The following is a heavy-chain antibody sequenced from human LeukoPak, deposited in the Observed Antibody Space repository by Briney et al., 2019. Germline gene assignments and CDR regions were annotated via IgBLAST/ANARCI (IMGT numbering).Heavy chain of an antibody. D-gene: IGHD6-6*01. CDR3: VKDQGEAIVPRRFDY. J-gene: IGHJ4*02. V-gene: IGHV3-23*01. CDR1: GFTFSNYA. CDR2: IYFSGGNT. Sequence: PGGSLRLSCVASGFTFSNYAMSWVRQAPRKGLEWVSSIYFSGGNTFSADSVKGRFTISRDNSRNTLYLQMNSLRAEDTAVYYCVKDQGEAIVPRRFDYWGQGTLVTVSS.